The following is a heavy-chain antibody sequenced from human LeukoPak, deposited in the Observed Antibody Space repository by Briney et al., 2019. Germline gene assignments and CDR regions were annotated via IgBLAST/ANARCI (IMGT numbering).Heavy chain of an antibody. V-gene: IGHV4-38-2*02. CDR1: GYSISSGYY. J-gene: IGHJ4*02. CDR3: ARASGVFGVVPLGY. CDR2: IYHSGST. D-gene: IGHD3-3*01. Sequence: SETLSLTCTVSGYSISSGYYWGWIRQPPRKGLEWIGSIYHSGSTYYNPSLKSRVTISVDTSKNQFSLKLSSVTAADTAVYYCARASGVFGVVPLGYWGQGTLVTVSS.